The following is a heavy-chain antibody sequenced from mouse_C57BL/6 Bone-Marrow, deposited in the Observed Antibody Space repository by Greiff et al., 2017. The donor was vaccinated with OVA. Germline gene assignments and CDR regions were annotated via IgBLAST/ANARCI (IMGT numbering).Heavy chain of an antibody. CDR2: IDPSDSYT. D-gene: IGHD2-1*01. CDR3: AREDDYGNLYAMDY. CDR1: GYTFTRYW. V-gene: IGHV1-59*01. J-gene: IGHJ4*01. Sequence: QVQLQQPGAELVRPGTSVKLSCKASGYTFTRYWLHWVKQRPGQGLEWIGVIDPSDSYTNSNQKFKGKATLTVDTSSSTAYRQRSSLTSEDSAVYYGAREDDYGNLYAMDYWGQGTSVTVSS.